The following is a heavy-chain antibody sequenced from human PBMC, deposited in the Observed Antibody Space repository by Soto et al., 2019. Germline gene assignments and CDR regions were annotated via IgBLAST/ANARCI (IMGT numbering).Heavy chain of an antibody. V-gene: IGHV5-51*01. CDR3: ARMPMVRSPPDY. D-gene: IGHD3-10*01. CDR2: IYPDDSDT. Sequence: GEPLKLSCKCSGYTFTSYWIGWVRQMPGKGLEWIGIIYPDDSDTRYSPSFQGQVTISADKSISTAYLQWSSLKASDTAMYYCARMPMVRSPPDYWGQGTLVTGSS. CDR1: GYTFTSYW. J-gene: IGHJ4*02.